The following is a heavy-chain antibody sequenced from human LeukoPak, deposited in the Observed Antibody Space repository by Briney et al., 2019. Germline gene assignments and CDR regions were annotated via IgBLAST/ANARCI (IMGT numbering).Heavy chain of an antibody. V-gene: IGHV3-66*01. Sequence: GGSLRLSCAASGFTFSSYAMSWVRQAPGKGLEWVSVIYSGGSTYYADSVKGRFTISRDNSKNTLYLQMNSLRAEDTAVYYCARDVSKEGIAAAGLAFDIWGQGTMVTVSS. CDR3: ARDVSKEGIAAAGLAFDI. J-gene: IGHJ3*02. D-gene: IGHD6-13*01. CDR1: GFTFSSYA. CDR2: IYSGGST.